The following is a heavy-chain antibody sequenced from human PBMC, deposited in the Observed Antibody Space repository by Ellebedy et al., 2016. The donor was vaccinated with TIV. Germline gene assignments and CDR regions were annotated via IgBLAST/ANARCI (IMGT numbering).Heavy chain of an antibody. CDR2: ISGSGGST. Sequence: GGSLRLSCAASGFTFSSYAMSWVRQAPGKGLEWVSGISGSGGSTYYADSVKGRFTISRDNSKNTLYLQMNSLRAEDTAVYYCATKPRGYSYGPVDYWGQGTLVTVSS. CDR3: ATKPRGYSYGPVDY. V-gene: IGHV3-23*01. D-gene: IGHD5-18*01. CDR1: GFTFSSYA. J-gene: IGHJ4*02.